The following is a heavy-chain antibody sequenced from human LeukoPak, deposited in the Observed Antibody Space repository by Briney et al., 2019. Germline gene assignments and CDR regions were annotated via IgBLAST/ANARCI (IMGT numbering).Heavy chain of an antibody. V-gene: IGHV3-23*01. J-gene: IGHJ4*02. CDR3: AKDDSMTLDHFDY. Sequence: GGSLRLSCVASGFTFKNCAMIWVRHAPGKALECVSGINYSGGHKYYADSGKGRFTISRDSSKNTLSLQMNSLTTEDTAVYYCAKDDSMTLDHFDYWGQGALVTVSS. CDR2: INYSGGHK. CDR1: GFTFKNCA. D-gene: IGHD4-11*01.